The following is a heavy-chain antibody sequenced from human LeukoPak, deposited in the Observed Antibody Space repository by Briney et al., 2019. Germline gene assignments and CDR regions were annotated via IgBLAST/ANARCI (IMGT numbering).Heavy chain of an antibody. Sequence: GGSLRLSCSASGFTFSSYSMNWVRQAPGKGLEWVLYISSDSYAIYYADSVKGRFTISRDNAKNSLYLQMNSLRAEDTAVYYCARGWELDYDALDIWGQGTMVTVSS. V-gene: IGHV3-21*05. CDR1: GFTFSSYS. CDR3: ARGWELDYDALDI. CDR2: ISSDSYAI. J-gene: IGHJ3*02. D-gene: IGHD4-23*01.